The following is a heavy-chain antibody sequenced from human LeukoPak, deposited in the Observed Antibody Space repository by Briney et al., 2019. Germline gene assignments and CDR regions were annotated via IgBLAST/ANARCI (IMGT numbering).Heavy chain of an antibody. D-gene: IGHD4/OR15-4a*01. CDR1: GGSISSSNW. CDR3: ARESFEEPGTMDH. CDR2: IYHSGST. V-gene: IGHV4-4*02. J-gene: IGHJ4*02. Sequence: PSGTLSLTCAVSGGSISSSNWWSWVRQPPGKGLEWIGEIYHSGSTNYNPSLKSRATIFLDTSMNQFSLRLTSVTAADTALYFCARESFEEPGTMDHWGQGTLVSVSS.